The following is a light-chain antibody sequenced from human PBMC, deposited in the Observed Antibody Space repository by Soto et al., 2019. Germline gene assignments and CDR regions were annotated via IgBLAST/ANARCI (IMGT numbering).Light chain of an antibody. J-gene: IGLJ1*01. V-gene: IGLV1-40*01. CDR3: QSYDSSLSGSYV. CDR1: SSNIGAGYD. Sequence: QSVLTQPPSVSGAPGQRVTISCTGSSSNIGAGYDVHWYQQLPGTAPKLLIYGNSNRPSGVPDRFSGSKSGTSASLAITGLQAEAEADYYCQSYDSSLSGSYVFGTGTKLTGL. CDR2: GNS.